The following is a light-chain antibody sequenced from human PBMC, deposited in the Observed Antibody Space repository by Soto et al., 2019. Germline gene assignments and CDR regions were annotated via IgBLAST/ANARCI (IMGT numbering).Light chain of an antibody. J-gene: IGKJ2*01. V-gene: IGKV3-15*01. CDR3: EQYIDWPPYT. CDR2: GAS. Sequence: EVVLTQSPATLSVSPGELATLSCRASQTVSRSLAWYQQKPGQAPRLLIYGASMRATGVPDRFSGSGSGSDFTLTISSLQSEDFALYYGEQYIDWPPYTFGQATNVEIK. CDR1: QTVSRS.